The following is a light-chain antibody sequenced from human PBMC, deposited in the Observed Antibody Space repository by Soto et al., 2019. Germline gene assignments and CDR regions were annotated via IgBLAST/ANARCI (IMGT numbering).Light chain of an antibody. CDR3: QQYGSSPPTT. Sequence: EIVLTQSPATLSLSPGERATLSCRASQSVSSSYLAWYQQKPGQAPRLLIYGASSRATGIPDRFSGSGSGTDFTLTISRLEPEDFAVYYCQQYGSSPPTTFGQGTKVDI. V-gene: IGKV3-20*01. J-gene: IGKJ1*01. CDR2: GAS. CDR1: QSVSSSY.